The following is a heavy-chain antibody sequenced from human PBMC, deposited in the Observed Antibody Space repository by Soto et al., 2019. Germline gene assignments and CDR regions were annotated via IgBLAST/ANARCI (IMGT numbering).Heavy chain of an antibody. V-gene: IGHV4-34*01. Sequence: SETLSLTCAVYGGSFSGYYWSWIRQPPGKGLEWIGEINHSGSTNYNPSLKSRVTISVDTSKNQFSLKLSSVTAADTAVYYCARPLEPSARWFDPWSQGTLVTVSS. CDR1: GGSFSGYY. CDR3: ARPLEPSARWFDP. J-gene: IGHJ5*02. CDR2: INHSGST. D-gene: IGHD1-1*01.